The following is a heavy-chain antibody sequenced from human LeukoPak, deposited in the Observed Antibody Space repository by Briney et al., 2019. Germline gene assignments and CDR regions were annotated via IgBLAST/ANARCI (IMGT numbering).Heavy chain of an antibody. CDR1: GGSIKSYY. CDR2: IYASGTT. Sequence: SETLSLTCTVSGGSIKSYYWSWIRQPAGEGLEWLGHIYASGTTNYNPSLNSRVTMSVDTSKNQFSLRLASVTAADTAVYYCARVRIAVTSFDYWGQGTLVTVSS. V-gene: IGHV4-4*07. J-gene: IGHJ4*02. D-gene: IGHD6-19*01. CDR3: ARVRIAVTSFDY.